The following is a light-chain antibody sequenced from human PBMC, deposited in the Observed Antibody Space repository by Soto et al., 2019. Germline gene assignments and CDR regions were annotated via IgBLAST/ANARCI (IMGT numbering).Light chain of an antibody. CDR2: DAS. CDR3: QQYNTSSPWT. CDR1: QSISTW. V-gene: IGKV1-5*01. J-gene: IGKJ1*01. Sequence: DIPMTQSPSTLSASVGARVTITCRASQSISTWLAWHQQKPGKAPKLLIYDASTLESGVPSRFSDSGSGTEFTLTISSLQPDDFATYYCQQYNTSSPWTFGQGTKVEIK.